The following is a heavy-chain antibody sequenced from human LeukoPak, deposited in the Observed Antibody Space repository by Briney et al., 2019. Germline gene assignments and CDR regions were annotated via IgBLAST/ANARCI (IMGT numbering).Heavy chain of an antibody. Sequence: SETLSLTCTVSGGSISDYYWSWIRQPAGKGLEWIGHIYTGGNTNYNPSLESRVTMSVDTSKNQFSLKLRSVTAADTAVYYCARANYVWGSYVYWGQGTLVTVSS. CDR3: ARANYVWGSYVY. J-gene: IGHJ4*02. V-gene: IGHV4-4*07. D-gene: IGHD3-16*01. CDR1: GGSISDYY. CDR2: IYTGGNT.